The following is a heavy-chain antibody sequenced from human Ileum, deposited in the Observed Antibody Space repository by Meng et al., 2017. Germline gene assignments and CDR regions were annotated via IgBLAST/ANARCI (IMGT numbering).Heavy chain of an antibody. CDR2: IYHTGGT. CDR3: ARDYCSSTTCALDY. V-gene: IGHV4-4*02. J-gene: IGHJ4*02. D-gene: IGHD2-2*01. CDR1: GGSISISNW. Sequence: VQLQESGPGLVKSSGTPPLTCAVSGGSISISNWWTCVRQPPGKGLEWIGEIYHTGGTNYTPSLKRRVTISVDKSKNQFSLEVTSVTAADTAVYYCARDYCSSTTCALDYWGQGTLVTVSS.